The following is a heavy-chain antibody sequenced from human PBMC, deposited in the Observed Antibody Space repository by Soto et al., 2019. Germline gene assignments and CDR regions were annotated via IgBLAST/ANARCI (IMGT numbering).Heavy chain of an antibody. V-gene: IGHV3-23*01. CDR3: VAGYGYYYYYYMDV. J-gene: IGHJ6*03. CDR2: ISGSGGST. Sequence: EVQLLESGGGLVQPGGSLRLSCAASGFTFSSYAMSWVRQAPGKGLEWVSAISGSGGSTYYADSVKGRFTISRDNSKNTLYLQMNSLRAEDTAVYYCVAGYGYYYYYYMDVWGKGTTVTVSS. CDR1: GFTFSSYA. D-gene: IGHD5-18*01.